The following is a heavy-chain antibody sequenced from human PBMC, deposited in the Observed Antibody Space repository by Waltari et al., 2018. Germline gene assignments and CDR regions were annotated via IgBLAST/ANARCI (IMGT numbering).Heavy chain of an antibody. CDR2: IYPGVSDN. V-gene: IGHV5-51*03. D-gene: IGHD1-26*01. CDR1: GYSFTSYW. CDR3: ARRWRELPYRGAVDL. J-gene: IGHJ3*01. Sequence: EVQLVQSGAEVKKPGESLKISCKGSGYSFTSYWIGWVRQLPGKGLEWMGIIYPGVSDNRYSPSFQGQVTISPDQAISTVYLQWSSLKAADNAMYYCARRWRELPYRGAVDLWGQWTMVTVSS.